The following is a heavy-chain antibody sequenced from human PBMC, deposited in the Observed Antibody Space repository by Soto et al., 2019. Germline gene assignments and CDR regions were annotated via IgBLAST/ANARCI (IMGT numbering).Heavy chain of an antibody. V-gene: IGHV3-21*01. CDR1: GFTFSSYS. J-gene: IGHJ3*02. Sequence: EVQLVESGGGLVKPGGSLRLSCAASGFTFSSYSMNWVRQAPGKGLEWVSSISSSSSYIYYADSVKGRFTISRDNAKNSLYLQMNSLRAEDTAVYYCARDVDWNYGGAFDIWGQGTMVTVSS. D-gene: IGHD1-7*01. CDR2: ISSSSSYI. CDR3: ARDVDWNYGGAFDI.